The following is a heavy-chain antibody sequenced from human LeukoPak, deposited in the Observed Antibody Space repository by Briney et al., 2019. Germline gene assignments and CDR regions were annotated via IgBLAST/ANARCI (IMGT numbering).Heavy chain of an antibody. Sequence: GGSLRLSCAASGFTFSSYGMHWVRQAPGKGLEWVAVISYDGSNKYYADSVKGRFTISRDNSKNTLYLQMNSLRAEVTAVYYCAKDGDQYSGSYYYFDYWGQGTLVTVSS. J-gene: IGHJ4*02. D-gene: IGHD1-26*01. CDR2: ISYDGSNK. CDR3: AKDGDQYSGSYYYFDY. V-gene: IGHV3-30*18. CDR1: GFTFSSYG.